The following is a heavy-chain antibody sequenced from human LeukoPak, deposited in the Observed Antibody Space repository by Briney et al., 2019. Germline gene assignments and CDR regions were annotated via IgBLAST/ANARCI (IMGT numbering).Heavy chain of an antibody. CDR2: ISSSSSYI. Sequence: GGSLRLSCAASGFTFSSYSMNWVRQAPGKGLEWVSSISSSSSYIYYADSVKGRFTISRDNAKNSLYLQMNSLRAEDTAVYYCAKVEQWPLRHFDYWGQGTLVTVSS. V-gene: IGHV3-21*04. J-gene: IGHJ4*02. D-gene: IGHD6-19*01. CDR1: GFTFSSYS. CDR3: AKVEQWPLRHFDY.